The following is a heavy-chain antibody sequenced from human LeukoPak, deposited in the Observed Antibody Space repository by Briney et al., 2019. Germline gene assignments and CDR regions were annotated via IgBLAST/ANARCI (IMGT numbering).Heavy chain of an antibody. J-gene: IGHJ4*02. Sequence: SETLSLTCTVSGGSISSTRYYWGWIRQPPGKGLEWIGSIYYIGSTYYNPSLKSRVTISVDTSKNQFSLKLRSVTAADTAVYYCARDGGDGLYWGQGTLVTVSS. CDR2: IYYIGST. CDR1: GGSISSTRYY. D-gene: IGHD5-24*01. CDR3: ARDGGDGLY. V-gene: IGHV4-39*02.